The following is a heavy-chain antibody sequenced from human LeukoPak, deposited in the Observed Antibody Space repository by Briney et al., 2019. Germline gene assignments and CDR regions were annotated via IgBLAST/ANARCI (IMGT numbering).Heavy chain of an antibody. D-gene: IGHD3-9*01. CDR2: INHSGST. V-gene: IGHV4-34*01. CDR3: ASIPCDILAGYYKLDWFDP. CDR1: GGSFSGYY. Sequence: SGTLSLTCAVYGGSFSGYYWSWIRQPPGKGLEWIGEINHSGSTNYNPSLKSRVTISVDTSKNQFSLKLSSVTAADTAVYYCASIPCDILAGYYKLDWFDPWGQGTLVTVSS. J-gene: IGHJ5*02.